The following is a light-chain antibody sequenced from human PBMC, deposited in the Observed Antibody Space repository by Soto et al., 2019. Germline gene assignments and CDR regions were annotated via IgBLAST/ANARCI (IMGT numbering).Light chain of an antibody. CDR2: EVN. CDR1: SSDVGGYNY. V-gene: IGLV2-8*01. CDR3: SSYAVSSNV. J-gene: IGLJ1*01. Sequence: QSVLTQPPSASGSPGQSVAISCTGTSSDVGGYNYVSWYQQHPGKAPKLMIYEVNKRPSGVPDRFSGSKSGNTASLTVSGLQAEDEAVYYCSSYAVSSNVFATGTKVTVL.